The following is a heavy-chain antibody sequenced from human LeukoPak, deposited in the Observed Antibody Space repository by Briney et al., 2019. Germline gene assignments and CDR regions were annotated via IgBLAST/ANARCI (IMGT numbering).Heavy chain of an antibody. D-gene: IGHD6-13*01. CDR2: LHYGGST. J-gene: IGHJ4*02. Sequence: PSETLSLTCTVSDGAITGYYWGWIRQPPGKGLDWIGHLHYGGSTNYNPSLKSRVTISVDTSKNPFSLKLSSVTAADTAVYYCARGYSTSWTYYFDYWGQGALVTVSS. V-gene: IGHV4-59*01. CDR1: DGAITGYY. CDR3: ARGYSTSWTYYFDY.